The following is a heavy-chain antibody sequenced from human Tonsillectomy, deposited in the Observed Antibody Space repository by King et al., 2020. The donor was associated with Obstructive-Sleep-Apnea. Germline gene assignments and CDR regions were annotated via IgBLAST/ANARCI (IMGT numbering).Heavy chain of an antibody. J-gene: IGHJ3*02. Sequence: QLQESGPGLVKPSETLSLTCTVSGGSISSSSYYWGWIRQPPGKGLEWIGSIYYSGSTYYNPSLKSRVTISVDTSKNQFSLKLSSVTAADTAVYYCARHYYDSCGPNPNDAFDIWGQGTMVTVSS. CDR3: ARHYYDSCGPNPNDAFDI. D-gene: IGHD3-22*01. CDR2: IYYSGST. V-gene: IGHV4-39*01. CDR1: GGSISSSSYY.